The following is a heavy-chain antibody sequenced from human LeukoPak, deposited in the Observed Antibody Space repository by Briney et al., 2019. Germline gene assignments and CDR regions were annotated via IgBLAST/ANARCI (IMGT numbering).Heavy chain of an antibody. CDR1: GFTFSRYG. V-gene: IGHV3-48*04. CDR3: AVSPRTPDST. J-gene: IGHJ4*02. Sequence: PVGSLRLSCVVSGFTFSRYGMHWVRQAPGKGMEWISGISNTGNELYADSVKGRFTISRDNVRNSVYLQMYSLRGEDTALYHCAVSPRTPDSTWGQGTLVTVSS. D-gene: IGHD1-26*01. CDR2: ISNTGNE.